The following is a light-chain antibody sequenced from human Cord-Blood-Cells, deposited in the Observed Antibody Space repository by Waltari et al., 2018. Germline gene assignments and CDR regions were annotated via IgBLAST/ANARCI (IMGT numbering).Light chain of an antibody. CDR3: QSYDSSLSVWV. J-gene: IGLJ3*02. V-gene: IGLV1-40*01. CDR1: SSNIGAGYD. CDR2: GNS. Sequence: QSVLTPPPSVSGAPGPRVTISCTGSSSNIGAGYDVHWYQQLPVTAPKLLLYGNSERASGVPDRCSGSKSGTSASLAITGRQVEDEADYYCQSYDSSLSVWVFGGGTKLTVL.